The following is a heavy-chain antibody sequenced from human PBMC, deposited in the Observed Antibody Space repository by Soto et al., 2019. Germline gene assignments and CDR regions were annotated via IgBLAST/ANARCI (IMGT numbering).Heavy chain of an antibody. CDR3: ARIGDSSSWFLNWFDP. CDR2: IYYSGST. V-gene: IGHV4-30-4*01. CDR1: GGSISSGEYY. Sequence: SETLSLTCTVSGGSISSGEYYWSWIRQPPGKGLEWIGYIYYSGSTYYNPSLKSRVTISVDTSRNQFSLKLSSVTAADTAVYYCARIGDSSSWFLNWFDPWGQGTLVTVS. D-gene: IGHD6-13*01. J-gene: IGHJ5*02.